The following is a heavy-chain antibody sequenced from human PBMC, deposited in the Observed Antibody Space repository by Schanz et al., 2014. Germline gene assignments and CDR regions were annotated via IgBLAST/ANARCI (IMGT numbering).Heavy chain of an antibody. J-gene: IGHJ3*02. CDR1: GYTFTGYY. V-gene: IGHV1-69*10. Sequence: QVQLVQSGAEVKQPGTSVRVSCKASGYTFTGYYLHWLRQAPGQGLEWMGRIIPTLGLANYAQTSEGRVTITADKTTTTVYMELSGLRSDDTAVYYCARDIQYHYDTSGPVGAFDIWGQGTVVTVS. CDR3: ARDIQYHYDTSGPVGAFDI. D-gene: IGHD3-22*01. CDR2: IIPTLGLA.